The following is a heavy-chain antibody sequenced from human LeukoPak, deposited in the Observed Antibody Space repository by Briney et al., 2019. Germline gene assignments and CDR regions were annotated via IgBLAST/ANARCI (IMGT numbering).Heavy chain of an antibody. Sequence: ASVKVSCKASGYTFISYGISWVRQAPGQGLEWMGWISAYNGNTNYAQKLQGRVTMTTDTSTSTAYMELRSLRSDDTAVYYCARVAGGYCSSTSCYGGWFDPWGQGTLVTVSS. V-gene: IGHV1-18*01. CDR3: ARVAGGYCSSTSCYGGWFDP. CDR2: ISAYNGNT. CDR1: GYTFISYG. J-gene: IGHJ5*02. D-gene: IGHD2-2*01.